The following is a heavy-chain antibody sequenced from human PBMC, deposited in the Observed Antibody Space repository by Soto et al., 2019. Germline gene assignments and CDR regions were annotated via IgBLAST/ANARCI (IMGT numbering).Heavy chain of an antibody. CDR3: AKHMGAEVVVSPDY. CDR2: ISYDGSNK. J-gene: IGHJ4*02. D-gene: IGHD1-26*01. V-gene: IGHV3-30*18. Sequence: QVQLVESGGGVVQPGRSLRLSCAASGFTLSSYGMHWVRQAPGKGLEWVAVISYDGSNKYYADSVKGRFTISRDNSKNTLYLQMNSLRAEDTAVYYCAKHMGAEVVVSPDYWGQGTLVTVSS. CDR1: GFTLSSYG.